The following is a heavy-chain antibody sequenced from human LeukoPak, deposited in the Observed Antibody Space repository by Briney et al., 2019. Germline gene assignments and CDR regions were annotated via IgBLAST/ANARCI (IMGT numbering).Heavy chain of an antibody. J-gene: IGHJ4*02. V-gene: IGHV3-30*02. D-gene: IGHD6-19*01. CDR3: AKDLRRVSSGYYGGGVDY. CDR1: GFTFSSYG. CDR2: IRINGSKK. Sequence: GGSLRLSCAASGFTFSSYGLHWVRQAPGKGLGGVAFIRINGSKKYYADSVKGRFTISRDSSKNTMYLQMNSLRPEDTAVYCCAKDLRRVSSGYYGGGVDYWGQGTLVTVSS.